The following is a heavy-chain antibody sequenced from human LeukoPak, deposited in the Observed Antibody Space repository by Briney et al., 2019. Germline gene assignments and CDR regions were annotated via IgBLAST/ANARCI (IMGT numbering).Heavy chain of an antibody. D-gene: IGHD5-12*01. CDR2: IKSKFYGETK. CDR1: GFTFSSYA. V-gene: IGHV3-49*04. CDR3: TRDKWPSFEY. J-gene: IGHJ4*02. Sequence: QSGGSLRLSCAASGFTFSSYAMSWDRQAPGKGLEWVGLIKSKFYGETKEYAASVRGRFSISRDDYKSIAYLQMDSLRSEDTGVYYCTRDKWPSFEYWGQGTPVTVSS.